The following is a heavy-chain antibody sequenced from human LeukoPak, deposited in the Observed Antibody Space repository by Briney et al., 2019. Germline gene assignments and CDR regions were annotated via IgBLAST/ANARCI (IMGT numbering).Heavy chain of an antibody. J-gene: IGHJ6*03. Sequence: TGGSLRLSCAASGLTFSSYGMNWVRKAPGKGLEWVAFIRYDGSNKYYADSVKGRFTISRVNSKNTLYLQMNSLRAEDTAVYYCAKDYLRSSPYWDYYYYMDVWGKGTTVTVSS. CDR3: AKDYLRSSPYWDYYYYMDV. V-gene: IGHV3-30*02. CDR2: IRYDGSNK. D-gene: IGHD6-6*01. CDR1: GLTFSSYG.